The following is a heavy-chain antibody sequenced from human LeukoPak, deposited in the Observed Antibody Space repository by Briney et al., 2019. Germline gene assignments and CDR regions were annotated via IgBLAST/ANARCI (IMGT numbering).Heavy chain of an antibody. Sequence: GGSLRLSCAASGFTFSSYAMHWVRQAPGKGLEWVAVISYDGSNKYYADSVKGRFTISRDNSKNTLYLQMNSLRAEDTAVYYCARDGPDDSSGYYFDYWGQGTLVTVSS. D-gene: IGHD3-22*01. V-gene: IGHV3-30*04. CDR3: ARDGPDDSSGYYFDY. CDR1: GFTFSSYA. J-gene: IGHJ4*02. CDR2: ISYDGSNK.